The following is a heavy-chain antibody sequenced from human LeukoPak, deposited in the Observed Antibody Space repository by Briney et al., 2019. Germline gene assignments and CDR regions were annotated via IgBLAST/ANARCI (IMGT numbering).Heavy chain of an antibody. CDR3: ARDDSSGSL. CDR1: GFTFSSYS. J-gene: IGHJ4*02. CDR2: ISSSSSTI. Sequence: GGSLRLSCAASGFTFSSYSMNWVRQAPGKGLEWVSYISSSSSTIYYADSVKGRFTISRDNAKNSLYLQMNSLRAEDTAVYYCARDDSSGSLWGQGTLVTVSS. D-gene: IGHD3-22*01. V-gene: IGHV3-48*04.